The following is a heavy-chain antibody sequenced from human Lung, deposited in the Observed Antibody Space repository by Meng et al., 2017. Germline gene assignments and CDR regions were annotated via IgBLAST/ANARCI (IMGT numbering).Heavy chain of an antibody. Sequence: QVHRQHSGAGRVMHSQTLSLTCAISGESVSSNRAAWNWCRQSPSRGLEWLGRTYYRSKWYNGYAVSVRSRITITPDTSKNQFSLQLNSVTPEDTAVYYWARSQQWLDSWGQGTLVTVSS. CDR3: ARSQQWLDS. CDR1: GESVSSNRAA. V-gene: IGHV6-1*01. D-gene: IGHD6-19*01. J-gene: IGHJ4*02. CDR2: TYYRSKWYN.